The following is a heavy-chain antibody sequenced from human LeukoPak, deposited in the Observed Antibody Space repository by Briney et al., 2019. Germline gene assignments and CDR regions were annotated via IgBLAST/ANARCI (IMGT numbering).Heavy chain of an antibody. CDR1: GYTFTSYY. J-gene: IGHJ4*02. V-gene: IGHV1-24*01. CDR2: FDPEDGET. D-gene: IGHD7-27*01. CDR3: ATETGDRGYFDY. Sequence: ASVKVSCKASGYTFTSYYMHWVRQAPGQGLEWMGGFDPEDGETIYAQKFQGRVTMTEDTSTDTAYMELSSLRSEDTAVYYCATETGDRGYFDYWGQGTLVTVSS.